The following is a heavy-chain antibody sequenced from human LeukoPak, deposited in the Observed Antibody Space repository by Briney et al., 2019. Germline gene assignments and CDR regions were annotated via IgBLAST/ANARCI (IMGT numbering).Heavy chain of an antibody. V-gene: IGHV4-39*01. CDR2: IYYSGST. D-gene: IGHD2/OR15-2a*01. J-gene: IGHJ2*01. CDR1: GGSITTSSYY. CDR3: ARAFRARYFDL. Sequence: PSETLSLTCTVSGGSITTSSYYWGWIRQPPGKGLEWIGIIYYSGSTYYNPSLKGRVTISVDTSKNQFSLKLSPVTAADTAVYYCARAFRARYFDLWGRGTLVTVSS.